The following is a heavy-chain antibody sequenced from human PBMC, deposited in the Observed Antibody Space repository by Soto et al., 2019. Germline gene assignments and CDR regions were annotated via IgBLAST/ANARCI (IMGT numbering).Heavy chain of an antibody. Sequence: SETLSLTCAVYGGSFSGYYWSWIRQPPGKGLEWIGEINHSGSTNYNPSLKSRVTISVDTSKNQFSLKLSSVTAADTAVYYCARGRDIVVVPAALAGYYYYGMDVWGQGTTVTVS. CDR1: GGSFSGYY. D-gene: IGHD2-2*01. CDR2: INHSGST. J-gene: IGHJ6*02. V-gene: IGHV4-34*01. CDR3: ARGRDIVVVPAALAGYYYYGMDV.